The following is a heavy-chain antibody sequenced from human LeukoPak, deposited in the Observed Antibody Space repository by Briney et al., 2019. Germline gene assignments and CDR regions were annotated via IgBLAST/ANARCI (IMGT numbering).Heavy chain of an antibody. CDR1: GGSISSSSYY. CDR2: IYYSGST. CDR3: ASTPVPAAPRGHAFDI. J-gene: IGHJ3*02. V-gene: IGHV4-39*07. D-gene: IGHD2-2*01. Sequence: SETLSLTCTVSGGSISSSSYYWGWIRQPPGKGLEWIGSIYYSGSTYYNPSLKSRVTISVDTSKNQFSLKLSSVTAADTAVYYCASTPVPAAPRGHAFDIWGQGTMVTVSS.